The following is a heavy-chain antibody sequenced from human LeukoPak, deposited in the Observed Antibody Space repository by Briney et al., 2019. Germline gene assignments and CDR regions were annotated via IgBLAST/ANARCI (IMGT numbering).Heavy chain of an antibody. CDR3: AKGWYHCGGDCSQNWFDP. Sequence: GGSLRLSCAASGFTFSSYAMSWVRQAPGKGLEWVSAISGSGGSTYYADSVKGRFTISRDNSKNTLYLQMNSLRAEDTAVYYCAKGWYHCGGDCSQNWFDPWGQGTLVTVSS. D-gene: IGHD2-21*02. V-gene: IGHV3-23*01. J-gene: IGHJ5*02. CDR2: ISGSGGST. CDR1: GFTFSSYA.